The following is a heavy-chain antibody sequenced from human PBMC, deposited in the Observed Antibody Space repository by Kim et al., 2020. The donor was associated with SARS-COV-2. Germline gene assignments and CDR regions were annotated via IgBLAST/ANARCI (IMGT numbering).Heavy chain of an antibody. D-gene: IGHD3-10*01. J-gene: IGHJ6*02. CDR1: GGSISSGGYY. CDR3: ARETPLLWFGEWDYYYGMDV. Sequence: SETLSLTCTVSGGSISSGGYYWSWIRQHPGKGLEWIGYIYYSGSTYYNPSLKSRVTISVDTSKNQFSLKLSSVTAADTAVYYCARETPLLWFGEWDYYYGMDVWGQGTTVTVSS. CDR2: IYYSGST. V-gene: IGHV4-31*03.